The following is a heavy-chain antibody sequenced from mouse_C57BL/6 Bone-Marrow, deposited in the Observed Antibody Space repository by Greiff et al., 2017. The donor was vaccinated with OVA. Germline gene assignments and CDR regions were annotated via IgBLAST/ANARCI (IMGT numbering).Heavy chain of an antibody. V-gene: IGHV1-72*01. J-gene: IGHJ1*03. CDR3: ARYYYGSSYRYFDV. Sequence: QVQLQQPGAELVKPGASVKLSCKASGYTFTSYWMHWVKQRPGRCLEWIGRIDPNSGGTKYNEKFKSKATLTVDKPSSTAYMQLSSLTSEDSAVYYCARYYYGSSYRYFDVWGTGTTVTVSS. CDR2: IDPNSGGT. CDR1: GYTFTSYW. D-gene: IGHD1-1*01.